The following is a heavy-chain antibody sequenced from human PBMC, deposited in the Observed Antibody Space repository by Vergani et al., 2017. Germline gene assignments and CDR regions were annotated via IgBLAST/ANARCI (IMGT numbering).Heavy chain of an antibody. CDR1: GGSFSGYY. Sequence: QVQLQQWGAGLLKPSETLSLTCAVYGGSFSGYYWSWIRQPPGKGLEWIGEINHSRSTNYNPSLKSRVTISVDTSKNQFSLKLSSVTAADTALYYCARGQGYCSSTSCPRFDYWGQGTLVTVSS. CDR2: INHSRST. D-gene: IGHD2-2*01. V-gene: IGHV4-34*01. CDR3: ARGQGYCSSTSCPRFDY. J-gene: IGHJ4*02.